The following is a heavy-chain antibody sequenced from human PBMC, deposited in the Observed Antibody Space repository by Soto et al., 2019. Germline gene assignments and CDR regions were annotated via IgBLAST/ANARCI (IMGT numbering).Heavy chain of an antibody. CDR1: GYSFTSYW. J-gene: IGHJ6*02. CDR2: IDPSDSYT. Sequence: GESLKISCKGSGYSFTSYWISWVRQMPGKGLEWMGRIDPSDSYTNYSPSFQGHVTISADKSISTAYLQWSSLKASDTAMYYCARHQTGYSSSWYKGGYYYYGMDVWGQGTTVTVSS. D-gene: IGHD6-13*01. CDR3: ARHQTGYSSSWYKGGYYYYGMDV. V-gene: IGHV5-10-1*01.